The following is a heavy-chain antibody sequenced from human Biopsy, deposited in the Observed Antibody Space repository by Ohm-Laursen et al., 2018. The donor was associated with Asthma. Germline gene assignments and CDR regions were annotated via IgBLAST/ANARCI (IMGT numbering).Heavy chain of an antibody. Sequence: SLRLSCTASGFTFSSYGMHWVRQAPGKGLEWVAGIFFDGSNKYYADSVKGRFTISRDNSKDTLYLQVNSLRGDDTAVYYCARGKTWGRSYYFDYWGQGTLVTVSS. CDR3: ARGKTWGRSYYFDY. D-gene: IGHD6-6*01. CDR1: GFTFSSYG. J-gene: IGHJ4*02. V-gene: IGHV3-30*19. CDR2: IFFDGSNK.